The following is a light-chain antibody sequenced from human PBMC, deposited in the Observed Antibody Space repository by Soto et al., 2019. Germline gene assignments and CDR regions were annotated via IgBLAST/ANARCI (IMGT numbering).Light chain of an antibody. V-gene: IGKV4-1*01. Sequence: DIVMTQSPDSLAVSLGERATINCKSSQSVLYSSNNKNYLAWYQQHPGQPPKLLIYWASTRESGVPDRFSGSGSGTDFTLTICSLQAEDVAVYYCQQYYSTPNTFGQATKLEIK. J-gene: IGKJ2*01. CDR3: QQYYSTPNT. CDR2: WAS. CDR1: QSVLYSSNNKNY.